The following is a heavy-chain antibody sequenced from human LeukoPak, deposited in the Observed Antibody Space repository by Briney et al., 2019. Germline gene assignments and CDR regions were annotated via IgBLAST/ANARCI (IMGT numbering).Heavy chain of an antibody. CDR1: GFTFSSYA. J-gene: IGHJ4*02. CDR3: ARDFLLPGWFGELHTPFDY. Sequence: PGGSLRLSCAASGFTFSSYAMSWVRQAPGKGLEWVSAISGSGGSTYYADSVKGRFTISRDNAKNSLYLQMNSLRAEDTAVYYCARDFLLPGWFGELHTPFDYWGQGTLVTVYS. CDR2: ISGSGGST. D-gene: IGHD3-10*01. V-gene: IGHV3-23*01.